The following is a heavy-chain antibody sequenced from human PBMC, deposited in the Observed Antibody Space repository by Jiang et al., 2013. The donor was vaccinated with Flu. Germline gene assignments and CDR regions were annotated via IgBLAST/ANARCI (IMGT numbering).Heavy chain of an antibody. Sequence: IYWDDDKRYSPSLKNRLTITKDPSKNQVVLALSNMDPVDTATYYCARISNYYGMDVWGQGTTVTVSS. V-gene: IGHV2-5*02. CDR3: ARISNYYGMDV. CDR2: IYWDDDK. J-gene: IGHJ6*02.